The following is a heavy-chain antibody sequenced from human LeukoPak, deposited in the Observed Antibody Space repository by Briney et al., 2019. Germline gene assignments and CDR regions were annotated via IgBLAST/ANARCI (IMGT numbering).Heavy chain of an antibody. D-gene: IGHD6-19*01. J-gene: IGHJ4*02. Sequence: TGGSLRLSCAASGFTFSNAWMSWVRQAPGKGLEWVGRIKSKTDGGTTDYAAPVKGRFTISRDDSKNTLYLQMNSPKTEDTAVYYCTTMGYSSGWYPGYWGQGTLVTVSS. CDR1: GFTFSNAW. CDR2: IKSKTDGGTT. V-gene: IGHV3-15*01. CDR3: TTMGYSSGWYPGY.